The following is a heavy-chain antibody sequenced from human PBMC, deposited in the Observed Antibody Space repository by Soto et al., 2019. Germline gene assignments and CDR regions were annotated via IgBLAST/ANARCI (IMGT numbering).Heavy chain of an antibody. V-gene: IGHV1-69*06. D-gene: IGHD3-3*01. CDR1: GRTFSSYA. CDR2: IIPIFGTA. CDR3: ARADGFWSGYRSYNWLDP. J-gene: IGHJ5*02. Sequence: ASVKVSCKASGRTFSSYAISWVRQAPGQGLEWMGGIIPIFGTANYAQKFQGRVTITADKSTSTAYMELSSLRSEDTAVYYCARADGFWSGYRSYNWLDPCGEGTMVTVST.